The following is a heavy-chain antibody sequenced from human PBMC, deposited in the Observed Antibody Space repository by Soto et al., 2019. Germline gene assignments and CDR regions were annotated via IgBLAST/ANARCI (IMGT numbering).Heavy chain of an antibody. D-gene: IGHD5-18*01. Sequence: TSEALSLTCTGSGGSISRDYWSWIRQPPGKGLEWIGYIYYSGSTNYNPSLKSRVTISVDTSKNQFSLKLSSVTAADTAVYYCARVKGKLWMKIDYWGQGTLVTVS. CDR3: ARVKGKLWMKIDY. V-gene: IGHV4-59*01. CDR2: IYYSGST. CDR1: GGSISRDY. J-gene: IGHJ4*02.